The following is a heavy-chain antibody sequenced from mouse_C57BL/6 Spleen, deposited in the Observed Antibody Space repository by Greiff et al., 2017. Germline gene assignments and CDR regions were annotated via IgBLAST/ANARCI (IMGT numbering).Heavy chain of an antibody. Sequence: VQLQQSGAELVRPGASVKLSCKASGYTFTDYYINWVKQRPGQGLEWIARIYPGSGNTYYNEKFKGKATLTAEKSSSTAYMQLSSLTSEDSAVYFWARSGVTYYAMDYWGQGTSVTVSS. D-gene: IGHD2-12*01. V-gene: IGHV1-76*01. CDR1: GYTFTDYY. CDR3: ARSGVTYYAMDY. J-gene: IGHJ4*01. CDR2: IYPGSGNT.